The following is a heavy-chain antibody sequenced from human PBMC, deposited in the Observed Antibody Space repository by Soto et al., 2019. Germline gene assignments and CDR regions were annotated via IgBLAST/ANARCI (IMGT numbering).Heavy chain of an antibody. D-gene: IGHD2-21*02. V-gene: IGHV3-33*01. CDR3: AREVVTVYYYYGMDV. CDR2: IWYDGSNQ. Sequence: QVQLVESGGGVVQPGRSLRLSCAASGFTFSSYGMHWVRQAPGKGLEWVAVIWYDGSNQYYADSVQGRFTISRDNSKNTLYLQMNSLRAEDTAVYYCAREVVTVYYYYGMDVWGQGTTVTVSS. CDR1: GFTFSSYG. J-gene: IGHJ6*02.